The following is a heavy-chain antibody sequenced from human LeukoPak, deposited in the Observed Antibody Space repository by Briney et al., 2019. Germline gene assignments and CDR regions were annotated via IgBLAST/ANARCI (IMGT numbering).Heavy chain of an antibody. J-gene: IGHJ5*02. CDR2: IYYSGST. CDR1: GGSISSYY. D-gene: IGHD4-11*01. CDR3: ARAKGLPTYNWFDP. Sequence: PSETLSLTCTVSGGSISSYYWSWIRQPPGKGLEWIAYIYYSGSTNYNPSLKSRVTISVDTSKNQFSLKLSSVTAADTAVCYCARAKGLPTYNWFDPWGQGTLVTVSS. V-gene: IGHV4-59*01.